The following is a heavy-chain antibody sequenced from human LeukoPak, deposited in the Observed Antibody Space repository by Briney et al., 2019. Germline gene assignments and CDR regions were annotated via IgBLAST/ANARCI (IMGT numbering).Heavy chain of an antibody. J-gene: IGHJ4*02. CDR1: GFTVSNND. Sequence: GGSLRLSCAASGFTVSNNDIKWVRQSPGKGLEWVSLIYSDGSTHYTDSVKGRFSISKDNSKNTVYLQMNSLRGEDTAVYYCARRSVPGRPGYWGQGTLVTVSS. CDR3: ARRSVPGRPGY. V-gene: IGHV3-66*04. D-gene: IGHD6-6*01. CDR2: IYSDGST.